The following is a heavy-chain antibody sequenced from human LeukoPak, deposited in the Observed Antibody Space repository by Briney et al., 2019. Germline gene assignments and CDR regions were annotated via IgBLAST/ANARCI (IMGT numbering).Heavy chain of an antibody. Sequence: KSSATLSLTCTAPGGSISSYYWSWVRQPPEKSLDWLGYIYYRSSTNYNPSLKSRVTISVDTSKNQFSLQLTSVSAADTAVYFCTRGGSNFDYWGQGTLVTVSS. J-gene: IGHJ4*02. D-gene: IGHD3-10*01. V-gene: IGHV4-59*01. CDR3: TRGGSNFDY. CDR1: GGSISSYY. CDR2: IYYRSST.